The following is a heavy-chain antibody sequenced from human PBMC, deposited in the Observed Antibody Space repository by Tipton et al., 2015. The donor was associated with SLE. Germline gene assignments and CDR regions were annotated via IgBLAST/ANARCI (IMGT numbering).Heavy chain of an antibody. D-gene: IGHD3-10*01. V-gene: IGHV4-34*01. CDR1: GASLTDHFY. CDR3: ARGVRYYASGTYPYFYYFMDI. Sequence: TLSLTCAVYGASLTDHFYWIWIRQPPGKGLEWIGDISHGRNANYNPSLKSRVTISLDPSKNQFSLNLSSVTAADAAVYYCARGVRYYASGTYPYFYYFMDIWGKGTTVTVSS. CDR2: ISHGRNA. J-gene: IGHJ6*03.